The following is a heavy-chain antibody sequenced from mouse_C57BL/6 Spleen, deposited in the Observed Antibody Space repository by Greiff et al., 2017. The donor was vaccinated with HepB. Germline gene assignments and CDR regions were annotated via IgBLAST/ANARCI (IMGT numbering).Heavy chain of an antibody. Sequence: QVQLKQSGAELVRPGASVTLSCKASGYTFTDYEMHWVKQTPVHGLEWIGAIDPETGGTAYNQKFKGKAILTADKSSSTAYMELRSLTSEDSAVYYCTRSYDENYYAMDYWGQGTSVTVSS. V-gene: IGHV1-15*01. J-gene: IGHJ4*01. CDR3: TRSYDENYYAMDY. D-gene: IGHD2-12*01. CDR2: IDPETGGT. CDR1: GYTFTDYE.